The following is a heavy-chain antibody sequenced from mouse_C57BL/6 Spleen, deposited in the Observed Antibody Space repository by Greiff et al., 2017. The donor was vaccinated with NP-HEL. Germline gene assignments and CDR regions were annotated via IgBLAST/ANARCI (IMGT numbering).Heavy chain of an antibody. V-gene: IGHV5-4*01. CDR3: AREDREGAWFAY. CDR1: GFTFSSYA. CDR2: ISDGGSST. Sequence: EVKLVESGGGLVKPGGSLKLSCAASGFTFSSYAMSWVRQTPEKRLGWVATISDGGSSTYYPDNVKGRFTISRDNAKNNLYLQMSHLKAEDTAMYYWAREDREGAWFAYWGQGTLVTVSA. J-gene: IGHJ3*01.